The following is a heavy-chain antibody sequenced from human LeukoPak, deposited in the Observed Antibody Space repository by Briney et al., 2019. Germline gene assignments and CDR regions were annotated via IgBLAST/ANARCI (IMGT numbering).Heavy chain of an antibody. CDR2: IYHSGST. Sequence: SETLSLTCAVSGGSISSGGYSWSWIRQPPGKGLEWIGYIYHSGSTYYNPSLKSRVTISVDRSKNQFSLKLSSVTAAATAVYYCARGNNGFDPWGQGTLVTVSS. J-gene: IGHJ5*02. CDR3: ARGNNGFDP. D-gene: IGHD2-8*01. CDR1: GGSISSGGYS. V-gene: IGHV4-30-2*01.